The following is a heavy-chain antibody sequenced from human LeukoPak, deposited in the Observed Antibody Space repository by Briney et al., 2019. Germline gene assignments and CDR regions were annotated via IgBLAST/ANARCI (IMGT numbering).Heavy chain of an antibody. CDR2: INPTSGVT. D-gene: IGHD4-17*01. CDR3: ASSPETTVTKPFDC. Sequence: ASVKVSCKASGKTFIGYYMHWVRQAPGQGLEWMGWINPTSGVTNYAQKFRGRVTMTRDTSISTAYMELSRLRSEDTAVYYCASSPETTVTKPFDCWGQGTLVTVSS. J-gene: IGHJ4*02. CDR1: GKTFIGYY. V-gene: IGHV1-2*02.